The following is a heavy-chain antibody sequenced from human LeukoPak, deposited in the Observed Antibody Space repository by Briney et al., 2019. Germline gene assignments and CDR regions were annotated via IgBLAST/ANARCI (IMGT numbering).Heavy chain of an antibody. CDR2: IYYSGST. CDR3: ARHRSRITGMGSPNFDI. J-gene: IGHJ3*02. D-gene: IGHD1-20*01. V-gene: IGHV4-39*01. CDR1: GGSISSTTYY. Sequence: SETLSLTCTVSGGSISSTTYYWGWIRQPPGKGLEWIGSIYYSGSTYYNPSLKSRVTISVDTSKNQFSLKLSSVTAADTAVYYCARHRSRITGMGSPNFDIWGQGTMVTVSS.